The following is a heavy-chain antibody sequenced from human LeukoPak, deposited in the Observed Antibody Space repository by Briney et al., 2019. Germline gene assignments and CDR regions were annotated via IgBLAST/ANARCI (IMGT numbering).Heavy chain of an antibody. V-gene: IGHV1-46*01. Sequence: ASVKVSCKASGYSFTSYYMHWVRQAPGQGLEWMGIINPSGGFTSYAQKLQGRVTVTRDMSTSTVYMELSNLRSEDTAVYYCARDQSGEWELLSGWWFDPWGQGTLVTVSS. CDR3: ARDQSGEWELLSGWWFDP. J-gene: IGHJ5*02. CDR2: INPSGGFT. CDR1: GYSFTSYY. D-gene: IGHD1-26*01.